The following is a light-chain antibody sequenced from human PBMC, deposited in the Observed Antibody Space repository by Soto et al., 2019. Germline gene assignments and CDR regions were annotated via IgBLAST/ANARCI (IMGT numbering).Light chain of an antibody. J-gene: IGLJ1*01. CDR3: CSYAGSSTYV. CDR2: EGS. Sequence: QSVLTQPASVSGSPGQSITISCTGTSSDVGSYNLVSWYQQHPGKAPKLMIYEGSKRPSGVSNRFSGSKSGNTASLTISGLQAEDEADYSCCSYAGSSTYVFVTGTKVTVL. V-gene: IGLV2-23*01. CDR1: SSDVGSYNL.